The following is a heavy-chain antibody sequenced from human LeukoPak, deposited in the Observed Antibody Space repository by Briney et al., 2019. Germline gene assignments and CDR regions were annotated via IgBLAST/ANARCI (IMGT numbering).Heavy chain of an antibody. V-gene: IGHV1-8*01. D-gene: IGHD3-22*01. CDR3: ARETPVVGAFDI. J-gene: IGHJ3*02. Sequence: ASVKVSCKASGYTFTSYDINWVRQATGQGLEWMGWMNPNSGNTGYAQKFQGRVTMTRNTSISTAYMELSSLRSEDTAVYYCARETPVVGAFDIWGQGTMVTVSS. CDR1: GYTFTSYD. CDR2: MNPNSGNT.